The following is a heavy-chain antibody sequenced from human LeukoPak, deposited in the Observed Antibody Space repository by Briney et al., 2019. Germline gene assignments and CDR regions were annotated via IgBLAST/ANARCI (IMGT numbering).Heavy chain of an antibody. J-gene: IGHJ4*02. CDR3: ARGLQRWLQLGYFDY. Sequence: GESLKISCKGSGYSFTSYWIGWVRQMPGKGLEWMGIIYPGDSDTRYSPSFHGQVTISADKSISTAYLQWGSLTASDTAMYYCARGLQRWLQLGYFDYWGQGTLVTVSS. V-gene: IGHV5-51*01. CDR1: GYSFTSYW. CDR2: IYPGDSDT. D-gene: IGHD5-24*01.